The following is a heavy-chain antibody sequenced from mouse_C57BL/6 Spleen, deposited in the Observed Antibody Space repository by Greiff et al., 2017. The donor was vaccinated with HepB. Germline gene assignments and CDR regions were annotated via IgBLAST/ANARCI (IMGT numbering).Heavy chain of an antibody. J-gene: IGHJ4*01. CDR2: ISPGDGDT. CDR1: GYAFSSSW. D-gene: IGHD2-14*01. V-gene: IGHV1-82*01. Sequence: QVQLKQSGPELVKPGASVKLSCKASGYAFSSSWMNWVKQRPVKGLEWIGRISPGDGDTNYTGKFKGKATLTADKSSSTAYMQLSSLTSEDAAVYYCATSSTIDAMDYWGQGTSVTVSS. CDR3: ATSSTIDAMDY.